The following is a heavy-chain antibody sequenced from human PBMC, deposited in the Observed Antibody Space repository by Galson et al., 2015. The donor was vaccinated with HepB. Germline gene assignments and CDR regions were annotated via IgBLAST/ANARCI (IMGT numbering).Heavy chain of an antibody. CDR3: ARDRYDFWRGYSY. CDR2: INAGNGNT. V-gene: IGHV1-3*01. D-gene: IGHD3-3*01. Sequence: SVKVSCKASGYTFSSYGIHWVRQAPGQRLEWMGWINAGNGNTKYSQKFQGRVTITRDTSASTAYMELSSLRSEDTTVYYCARDRYDFWRGYSYWGQGTLVTVSS. CDR1: GYTFSSYG. J-gene: IGHJ4*02.